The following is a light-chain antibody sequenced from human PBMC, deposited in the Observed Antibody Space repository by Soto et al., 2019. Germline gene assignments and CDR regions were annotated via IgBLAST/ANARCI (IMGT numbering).Light chain of an antibody. V-gene: IGKV1-39*01. Sequence: DIQMTQSPTSVSASVGDRVVITCLSSQRNNTYLSWYQQKLGKAPDLLIYGASSLQRGVPSRFGGSGSGTNFTLTIINFQPEDFATYYCQQSFSTPPTFGRGTKVDIK. CDR3: QQSFSTPPT. J-gene: IGKJ1*01. CDR2: GAS. CDR1: QRNNTY.